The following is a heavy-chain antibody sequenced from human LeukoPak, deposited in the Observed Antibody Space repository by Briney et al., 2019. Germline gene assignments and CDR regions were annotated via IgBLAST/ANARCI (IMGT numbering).Heavy chain of an antibody. CDR1: GGSISSSSYY. D-gene: IGHD5-12*01. CDR3: AKSNGYSLIGI. Sequence: SETLSLTCTVSGGSISSSSYYWGWIRQPPGKGLEWNVSIYYSGSTYYHPSLKSRFTITVDTSKNQFTLKLRYVTAAGTAVYYFAKSNGYSLIGIWGQGTIVTVSP. V-gene: IGHV4-39*06. J-gene: IGHJ3*02. CDR2: IYYSGST.